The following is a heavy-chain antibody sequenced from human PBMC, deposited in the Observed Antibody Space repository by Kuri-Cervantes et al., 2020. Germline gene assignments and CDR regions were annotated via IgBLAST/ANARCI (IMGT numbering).Heavy chain of an antibody. CDR2: MRYDGSNK. CDR3: ARDKYYDYVWGSYRSWGLDY. Sequence: GESLKISCAASGFTFSSYGMHWVRQAPGKGLEWVTFMRYDGSNKYYADSVKGRFTISRDNSKNTLYLQMNSLRAEDTAVYYCARDKYYDYVWGSYRSWGLDYWGQGTLVTVSS. J-gene: IGHJ4*02. V-gene: IGHV3-30*02. D-gene: IGHD3-16*02. CDR1: GFTFSSYG.